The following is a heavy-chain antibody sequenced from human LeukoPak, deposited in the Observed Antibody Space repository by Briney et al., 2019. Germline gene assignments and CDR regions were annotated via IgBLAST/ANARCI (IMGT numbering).Heavy chain of an antibody. Sequence: KSGGSLRLSCAASGFAFSNAWMNWVRQAPGKGLEWVGRIKSKTDGGTIDYAAPVNGRFSISGDDSKNTLYLQMNSLRTEDTAVYYCTTEDIAVVPAATHFDYWGQGTLVTVSS. J-gene: IGHJ4*02. CDR1: GFAFSNAW. CDR2: IKSKTDGGTI. CDR3: TTEDIAVVPAATHFDY. V-gene: IGHV3-15*07. D-gene: IGHD2-2*01.